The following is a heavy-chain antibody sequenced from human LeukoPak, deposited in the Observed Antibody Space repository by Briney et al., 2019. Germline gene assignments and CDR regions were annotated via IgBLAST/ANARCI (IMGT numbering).Heavy chain of an antibody. CDR1: GFTFSSYA. J-gene: IGHJ4*02. D-gene: IGHD3-9*01. V-gene: IGHV3-23*01. Sequence: PGGSLRLSCAASGFTFSSYAMSWVRQSPGKGLEWVSAISGGGGSTYYAELVKGRFTISRDDSKNTLYLQMNSLRAEDTAVYYCAKFYDILTGYFDYWGQGTLVTVSS. CDR3: AKFYDILTGYFDY. CDR2: ISGGGGST.